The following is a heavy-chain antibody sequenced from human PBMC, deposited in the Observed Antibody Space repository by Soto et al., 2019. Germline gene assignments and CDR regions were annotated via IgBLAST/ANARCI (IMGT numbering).Heavy chain of an antibody. J-gene: IGHJ4*02. D-gene: IGHD3-10*01. CDR1: GGIFSTYA. V-gene: IGHV1-69*01. Sequence: QVQLVQSGAEVKKPGSSVKVSCKASGGIFSTYAISWLRQAPGQGLEWMGGIIPLFGTPNYAQRFQGRVTINADEPTSTAYMELSRLRSEDTAVYYCARDRDDYGSGNYYIRIDFWGQGTLVTVSS. CDR3: ARDRDDYGSGNYYIRIDF. CDR2: IIPLFGTP.